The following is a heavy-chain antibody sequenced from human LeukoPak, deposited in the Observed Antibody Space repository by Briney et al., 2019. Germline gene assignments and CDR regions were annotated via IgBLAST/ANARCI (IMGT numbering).Heavy chain of an antibody. V-gene: IGHV4-39*07. CDR2: IYYSGST. Sequence: KPSETLSLTCTVSGGSISSSSYYWGWIRQPPGKGLEWIGSIYYSGSTYYNPSLKSRVTISVDTSKNQFSLKLSSVTAADTAVYYCAREWTYYYGSGTEASWFDPWGQGTLVTVSS. CDR1: GGSISSSSYY. CDR3: AREWTYYYGSGTEASWFDP. J-gene: IGHJ5*02. D-gene: IGHD3-10*01.